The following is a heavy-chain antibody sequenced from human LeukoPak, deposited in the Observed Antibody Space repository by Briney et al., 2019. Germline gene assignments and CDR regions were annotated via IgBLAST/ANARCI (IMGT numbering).Heavy chain of an antibody. J-gene: IGHJ4*02. Sequence: GGSLRLSCAASGFTFSSYAMSWVRQAPGKGLEWVSAISGSGGSSYYADSVKGRFTISRDNSKNTLYLQMNSLRAEDTAVYYCAKDPSSSWYSDYWGQGTLVTVSS. D-gene: IGHD6-13*01. CDR1: GFTFSSYA. V-gene: IGHV3-23*01. CDR2: ISGSGGSS. CDR3: AKDPSSSWYSDY.